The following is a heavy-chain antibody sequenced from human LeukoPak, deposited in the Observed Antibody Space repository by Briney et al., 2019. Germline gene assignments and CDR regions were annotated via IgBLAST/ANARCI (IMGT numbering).Heavy chain of an antibody. CDR2: MHPNSGNT. V-gene: IGHV1-8*01. Sequence: GASVKVSCKASVHTFHSYDINCVRQAPGQGLEWMGWMHPNSGNTVYAQKFQGRVSMTSDTSISTAYMELTTLISDDPAVYDCARVSFDTSGNKINFDCWGRGTVVTVSS. CDR3: ARVSFDTSGNKINFDC. D-gene: IGHD3-22*01. J-gene: IGHJ4*02. CDR1: VHTFHSYD.